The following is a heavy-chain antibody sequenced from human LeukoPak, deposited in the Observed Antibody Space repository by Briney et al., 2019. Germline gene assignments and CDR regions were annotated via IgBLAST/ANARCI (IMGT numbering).Heavy chain of an antibody. CDR2: INANSGVT. CDR3: ARETPANNWFDP. J-gene: IGHJ5*02. CDR1: GYSFTAYC. Sequence: AASVKVSCKASGYSFTAYCIHWVRQAPGQGLEWMGWINANSGVTNYAQKFQGRVTVTRDTSVSTAYMELSSLTSDDTAVYFCARETPANNWFDPWGQGTLVTVSS. D-gene: IGHD2-15*01. V-gene: IGHV1-2*02.